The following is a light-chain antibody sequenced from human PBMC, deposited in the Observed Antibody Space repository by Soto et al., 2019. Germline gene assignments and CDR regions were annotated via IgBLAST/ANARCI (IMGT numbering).Light chain of an antibody. CDR3: HQYGVSLSP. CDR2: GAS. CDR1: QSVTRSY. J-gene: IGKJ1*01. Sequence: LSQSPGAGSLEAGERAAVSGRASQSVTRSYLACYQQPPRQAPRLLIYGASRRATGTPDSSSASGSGTAFSLITGRLEPEDVAVYSRHQYGVSLSPFGQGTKVDIK. V-gene: IGKV3-20*01.